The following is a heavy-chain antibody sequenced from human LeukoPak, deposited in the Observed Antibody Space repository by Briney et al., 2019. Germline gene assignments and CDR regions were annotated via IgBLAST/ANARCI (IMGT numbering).Heavy chain of an antibody. V-gene: IGHV1-2*02. CDR2: INPNSGGT. J-gene: IGHJ4*02. CDR3: ARDHSYYDSGSSSNVDY. D-gene: IGHD3-10*01. Sequence: ASVKVSCKASGYTFTAYYIHWVRQAPGQGLEWMGWINPNSGGTNYAQKFQGRVTMTRDTSSSTAYMELSRLRSDDTAVYYCARDHSYYDSGSSSNVDYWGQGTLVTVSS. CDR1: GYTFTAYY.